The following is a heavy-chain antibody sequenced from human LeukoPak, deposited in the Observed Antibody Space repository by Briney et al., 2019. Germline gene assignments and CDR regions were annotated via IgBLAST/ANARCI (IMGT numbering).Heavy chain of an antibody. CDR1: GYTFTRSY. D-gene: IGHD3-9*01. CDR2: INPSGGST. J-gene: IGHJ4*02. V-gene: IGHV1-46*01. CDR3: AGAHYDILTGLGPLDY. Sequence: ASVKLCCKASGYTFTRSYMHWGRQSPGQGLEWMGIINPSGGSTSYAQKFQGRVTMTRDMSTSTVYMELSSLRSEDTAVYYCAGAHYDILTGLGPLDYWGQGTLVTVSS.